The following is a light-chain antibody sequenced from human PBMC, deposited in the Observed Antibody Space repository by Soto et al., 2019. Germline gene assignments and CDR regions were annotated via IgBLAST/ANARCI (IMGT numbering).Light chain of an antibody. CDR2: GNS. Sequence: QSVLTQPPSVSGAPGQRVTISSTGSSSNIGAGYDVHWYQQLPGTAPKLLIYGNSNRPSGVPDRFSGSKSGTSASLAITGLQAEDEADYYCQSYDSSLSVYVFGTGTKVTVL. J-gene: IGLJ1*01. V-gene: IGLV1-40*01. CDR3: QSYDSSLSVYV. CDR1: SSNIGAGYD.